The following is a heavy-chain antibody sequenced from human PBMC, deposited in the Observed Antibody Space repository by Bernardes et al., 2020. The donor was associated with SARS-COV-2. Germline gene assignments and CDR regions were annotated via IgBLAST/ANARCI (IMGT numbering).Heavy chain of an antibody. Sequence: GGSLRLSRAASGFTFSSYAMSWVRQAPGKGLEWVSAISGSGGSTYYADSVKGRFTISRDNSKNTLYLQMNSLRAEDTAVYYCAGSSGSYYYYYYGMDVWGQGTTVTVSS. J-gene: IGHJ6*02. CDR3: AGSSGSYYYYYYGMDV. V-gene: IGHV3-23*01. CDR2: ISGSGGST. CDR1: GFTFSSYA. D-gene: IGHD3-10*01.